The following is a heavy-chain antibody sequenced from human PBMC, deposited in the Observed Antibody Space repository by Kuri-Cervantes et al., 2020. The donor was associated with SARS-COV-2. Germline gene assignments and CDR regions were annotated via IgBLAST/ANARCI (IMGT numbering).Heavy chain of an antibody. Sequence: LSLTCAASGFTFSSYAMSWVRQAPGKGLEWVSAISGSGGSTYYADSVKGRFTISRDNSKNTLYLQMNSLRAEDTAVYYCARGDIGNWGIDYWGQGTLVTVSS. CDR2: ISGSGGST. CDR1: GFTFSSYA. D-gene: IGHD3-16*01. J-gene: IGHJ4*02. CDR3: ARGDIGNWGIDY. V-gene: IGHV3-23*01.